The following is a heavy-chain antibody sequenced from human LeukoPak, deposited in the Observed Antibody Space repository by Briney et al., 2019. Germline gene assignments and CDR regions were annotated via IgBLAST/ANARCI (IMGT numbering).Heavy chain of an antibody. D-gene: IGHD3-22*01. CDR3: ARASDYYDSSGAWGY. CDR2: IKQDGSEK. V-gene: IGHV3-7*01. CDR1: GFTFSSYA. J-gene: IGHJ4*02. Sequence: PGGSLRLSCAASGFTFSSYAMSWVRQAPGKGLEWVANIKQDGSEKYYVDSVKGRFTISRDNAKNSLYLQMNSLRAEDTAVYYCARASDYYDSSGAWGYWGQGTLVTVSS.